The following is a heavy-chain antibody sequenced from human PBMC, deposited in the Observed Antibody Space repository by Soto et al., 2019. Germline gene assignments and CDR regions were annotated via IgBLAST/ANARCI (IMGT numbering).Heavy chain of an antibody. D-gene: IGHD3-10*01. J-gene: IGHJ6*02. V-gene: IGHV3-9*01. CDR1: GFTFDDYA. CDR3: AIHMSGDINSFYYGYYFNDAMDV. CDR2: ISWDSGSI. Sequence: GGSLRLSCAASGFTFDDYAMHWVRQAPGKGLEWVSGISWDSGSIAYADSVKGRFTISRDSAKNSLHLQMNSLRSEDTALYYCAIHMSGDINSFYYGYYFNDAMDVWGQGTTVTVSS.